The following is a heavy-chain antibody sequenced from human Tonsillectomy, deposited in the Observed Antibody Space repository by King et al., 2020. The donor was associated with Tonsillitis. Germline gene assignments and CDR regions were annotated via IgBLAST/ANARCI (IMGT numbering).Heavy chain of an antibody. CDR2: IFLNYEK. D-gene: IGHD3-3*01. V-gene: IGHV2-26*01. CDR1: GFSLSNTRMG. Sequence: TLKESVPVLVKPTETLTLTFTFSGFSLSNTRMGGSWIRHPPGRALEGLAHIFLNYEKSYRKSLKTRLTISKDTSKSQVVLNMTNMDPEETATYYCARTGFWSGYYTFPFDYWGQGSLVTVSS. CDR3: ARTGFWSGYYTFPFDY. J-gene: IGHJ4*01.